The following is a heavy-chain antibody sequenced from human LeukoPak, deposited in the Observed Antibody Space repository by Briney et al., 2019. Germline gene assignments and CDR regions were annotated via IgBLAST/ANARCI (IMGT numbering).Heavy chain of an antibody. V-gene: IGHV3-23*01. Sequence: PGGSLRLSCAASGFTFSSYAMSWVRQAPGKGLEWVSAISGSGGSTYYADSVKGRFTISRDNSKNTLYLQMNSLRAEDTAVYYCATSYYDSSGPRGFDYWGQGTLVTVSS. CDR1: GFTFSSYA. D-gene: IGHD3-22*01. CDR2: ISGSGGST. CDR3: ATSYYDSSGPRGFDY. J-gene: IGHJ4*02.